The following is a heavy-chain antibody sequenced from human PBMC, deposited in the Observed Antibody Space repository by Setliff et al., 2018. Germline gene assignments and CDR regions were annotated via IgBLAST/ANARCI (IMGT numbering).Heavy chain of an antibody. J-gene: IGHJ6*03. V-gene: IGHV4-39*01. D-gene: IGHD7-27*01. CDR2: IYYSGGT. CDR1: GGSISSSSYY. Sequence: KSSETLSLTCTVSGGSISSSSYYWGWIRQPPGKGLEWIGNIYYSGGTHYNPSLKSRVTISVDTSKNQFSLKLSSVTAADTAVYYCARRVKELGAGYYYYYMDVWGKGTTVTVSS. CDR3: ARRVKELGAGYYYYYMDV.